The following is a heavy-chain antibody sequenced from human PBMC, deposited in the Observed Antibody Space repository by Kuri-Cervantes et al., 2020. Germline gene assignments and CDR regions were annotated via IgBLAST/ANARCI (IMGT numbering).Heavy chain of an antibody. Sequence: GGSLRLSCTASGFTFSTWNMNWVRQAPGKGLEWVSLITWDGFSTHYADSVKGRFAISRDNSRSSLYLQMNSLRAEDTALYYCAKESVAGLYYYYMDVWGKGTTVTVSS. CDR2: ITWDGFST. J-gene: IGHJ6*03. V-gene: IGHV3-43D*04. CDR3: AKESVAGLYYYYMDV. D-gene: IGHD6-19*01. CDR1: GFTFSTWN.